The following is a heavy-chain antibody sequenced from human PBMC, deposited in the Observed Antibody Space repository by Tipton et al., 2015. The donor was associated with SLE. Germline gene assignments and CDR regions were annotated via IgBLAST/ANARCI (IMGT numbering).Heavy chain of an antibody. J-gene: IGHJ4*02. CDR1: GGSVTSHY. CDR3: ARDSFCGDECYTNFDY. V-gene: IGHV4-59*02. CDR2: IYYSGST. Sequence: TLSLTCTVSGGSVTSHYWSWIRQPPGKGLEWIGYIYYSGSTYYNPSLKSRVTISEDTSKNHFSLKLDSVTAADTAVYYCARDSFCGDECYTNFDYWGRGTLVTVSS. D-gene: IGHD2-21*01.